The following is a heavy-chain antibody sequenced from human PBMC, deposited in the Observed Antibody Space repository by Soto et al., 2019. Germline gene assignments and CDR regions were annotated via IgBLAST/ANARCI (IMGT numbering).Heavy chain of an antibody. D-gene: IGHD2-21*02. CDR2: TYYSGRR. Sequence: SETLSLTCNVSGRAISSSDDYWGWIRQSPGRGLQWLGTTYYSGRRDYTPSLKSRVTISVDTSKNQLSLRLASMTAADTATYRCATGPGGDDNVVAVAASGMEDYFNIWGQGTMVTVSS. CDR1: GRAISSSDDY. V-gene: IGHV4-39*01. J-gene: IGHJ3*02. CDR3: ATGPGGDDNVVAVAASGMEDYFNI.